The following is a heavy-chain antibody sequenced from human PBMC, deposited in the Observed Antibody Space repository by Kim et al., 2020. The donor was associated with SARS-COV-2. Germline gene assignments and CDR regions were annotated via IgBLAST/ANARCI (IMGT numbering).Heavy chain of an antibody. CDR1: GFTFDDYA. CDR2: IGWNRGSV. V-gene: IGHV3-9*01. Sequence: GGSLRLSCTVSGFTFDDYAMHWVRQVPGKGLEWVSGIGWNRGSVGYADSVKGRFTISRDNAKKSLYLQMNNLRPEDTALYYCVRVYSSLDYYYYGMDVWGQGTTVTVSS. CDR3: VRVYSSLDYYYYGMDV. D-gene: IGHD6-13*01. J-gene: IGHJ6*02.